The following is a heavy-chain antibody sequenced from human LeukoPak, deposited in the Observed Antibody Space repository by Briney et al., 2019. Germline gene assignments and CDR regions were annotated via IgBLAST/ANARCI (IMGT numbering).Heavy chain of an antibody. D-gene: IGHD6-6*01. CDR1: GGSISSYY. J-gene: IGHJ4*02. CDR2: IYTSGST. CDR3: ARERKYSSSSGFDY. V-gene: IGHV4-4*07. Sequence: SETLSLTCTVSGGSISSYYWSWIRQPAGKGLEWIEHIYTSGSTNYNPSLKSRVTMSVDTSKNQFSLKLSSVTAADTAVYYCARERKYSSSSGFDYWGQGTLVTVSS.